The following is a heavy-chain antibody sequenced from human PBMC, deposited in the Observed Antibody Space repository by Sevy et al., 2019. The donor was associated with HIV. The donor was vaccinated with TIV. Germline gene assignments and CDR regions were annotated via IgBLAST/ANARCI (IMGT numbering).Heavy chain of an antibody. CDR2: IGTAGDT. CDR3: ARGTRYSGSYYLGDDAFDI. J-gene: IGHJ3*02. Sequence: GGSLRLSCAASGFTFSRYDMHWVRQATGKGLEWVSSIGTAGDTYYPGSVKGRFTISRENAKKSLYLQMNSLRAGDTALDYCARGTRYSGSYYLGDDAFDIWGQGTMVTVSS. CDR1: GFTFSRYD. D-gene: IGHD1-26*01. V-gene: IGHV3-13*01.